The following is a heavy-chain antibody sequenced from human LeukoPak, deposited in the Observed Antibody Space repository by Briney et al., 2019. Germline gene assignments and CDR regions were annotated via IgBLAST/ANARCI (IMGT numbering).Heavy chain of an antibody. CDR1: GFTFSNYA. V-gene: IGHV3-30*04. CDR3: ARGASTPAKYGMAV. CDR2: IAYDGSST. D-gene: IGHD2-15*01. Sequence: GGSLRLSCAASGFTFSNYAIHCVRQAPGKGLEWVAVIAYDGSSTVYADSVKGPFTISTYNSKNTLYLQMNSLRTEDTAVYYCARGASTPAKYGMAVWGPGTAVTVSS. J-gene: IGHJ6*02.